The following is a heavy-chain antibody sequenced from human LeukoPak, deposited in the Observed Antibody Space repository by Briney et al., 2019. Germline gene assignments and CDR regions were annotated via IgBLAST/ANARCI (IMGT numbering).Heavy chain of an antibody. CDR3: ARGSGRDTSWLDY. CDR2: IYSGGST. CDR1: GFTVSSNY. V-gene: IGHV3-66*01. D-gene: IGHD2-2*01. Sequence: PGGSLRLSCAASGFTVSSNYMSWVRQGPGKGLEWVSVIYSGGSTYYADSVKGRFTISRDNSKNTLYLQMNSLRVEDTAVYYCARGSGRDTSWLDYWGQGTLVTVSS. J-gene: IGHJ4*02.